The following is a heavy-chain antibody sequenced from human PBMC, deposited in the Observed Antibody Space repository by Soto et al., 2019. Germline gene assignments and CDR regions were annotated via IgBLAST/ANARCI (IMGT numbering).Heavy chain of an antibody. V-gene: IGHV3-23*01. J-gene: IGHJ3*01. D-gene: IGHD2-15*01. Sequence: EVQLWESGGGLVQSGGSLRLSCAASGSTFSSYAMSWVRQAPGKGLEWVSVMSGSGDSTYYADSVKGRFTISRDNSKNTLYVQMNSLRAEDTAVYYCARELGYCSGGSCYMDGAFDFWGQGTMVTVSS. CDR3: ARELGYCSGGSCYMDGAFDF. CDR1: GSTFSSYA. CDR2: MSGSGDST.